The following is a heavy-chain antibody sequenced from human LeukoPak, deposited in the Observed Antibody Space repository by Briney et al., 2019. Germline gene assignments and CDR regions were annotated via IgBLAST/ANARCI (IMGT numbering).Heavy chain of an antibody. V-gene: IGHV4-4*07. Sequence: SETLSLTCTVSGGSISSYYWSWIRQPAGKGLEWIGRIYTSGSTNYNPSLKSRVTMSVDTSKNQFSLKLSSVTAADTAVYYCARDLGAYGSGKYNWFDPWGQGTLVTVSS. CDR2: IYTSGST. D-gene: IGHD3-10*01. J-gene: IGHJ5*02. CDR1: GGSISSYY. CDR3: ARDLGAYGSGKYNWFDP.